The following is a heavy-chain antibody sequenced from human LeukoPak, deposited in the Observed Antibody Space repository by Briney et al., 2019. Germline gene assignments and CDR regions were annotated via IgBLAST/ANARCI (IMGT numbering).Heavy chain of an antibody. D-gene: IGHD3-3*01. CDR3: ARISFGVVNYYYGMDV. CDR1: GYTFTSYG. CDR2: ISAYNGNT. J-gene: IGHJ6*02. Sequence: ASVKVSCKASGYTFTSYGISWVRQAPGQGLEWMGWISAYNGNTNYAQKLQGRVTMTTDTSTSTAYMELRSLRSDDTAEYYRARISFGVVNYYYGMDVWGQGTTVTVSS. V-gene: IGHV1-18*01.